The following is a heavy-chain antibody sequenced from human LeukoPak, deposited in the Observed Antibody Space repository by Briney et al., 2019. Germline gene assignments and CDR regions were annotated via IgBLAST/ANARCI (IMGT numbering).Heavy chain of an antibody. D-gene: IGHD3-9*01. V-gene: IGHV4-59*01. CDR2: IYYSGST. Sequence: SETLSLTCTVSGGSISSYYWGWIRQPPGKGLEWIGSIYYSGSTNYNPSLKSRVTISVDTSKNQFSLTLSSVTAADTAVYYCARGDDILTGYPNWFDPWGQGTLVTVSS. J-gene: IGHJ5*02. CDR1: GGSISSYY. CDR3: ARGDDILTGYPNWFDP.